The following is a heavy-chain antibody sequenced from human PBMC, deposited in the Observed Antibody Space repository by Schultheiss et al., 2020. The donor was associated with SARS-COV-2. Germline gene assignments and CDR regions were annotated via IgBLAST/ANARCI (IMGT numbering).Heavy chain of an antibody. V-gene: IGHV1-24*01. CDR1: GYTFTGYY. Sequence: ASVKVSCKASGYTFTGYYMHWVRQAPGQGLEWMGGFDPEDGETIYAQKFQGRVTMTEDTSTDTAYMELSSLRSEDTAVYYCATGSHYGSGSYYRFGYYYYYMDVWGKGTTVTVSS. CDR3: ATGSHYGSGSYYRFGYYYYYMDV. J-gene: IGHJ6*03. CDR2: FDPEDGET. D-gene: IGHD3-10*01.